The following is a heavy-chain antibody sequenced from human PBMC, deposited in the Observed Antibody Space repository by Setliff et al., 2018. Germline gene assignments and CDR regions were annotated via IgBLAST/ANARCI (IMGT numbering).Heavy chain of an antibody. CDR3: ARDPRDGSSSPMADN. CDR2: ISPSSSHI. Sequence: PGGSLRLSCVASGLTSSRYWMSWVRQAPGKGLEWVSSISPSSSHIYYADSVKGRFTISRDNAKTTLYLQMNSLRVEDTAVYFCARDPRDGSSSPMADNWGQGTLVTVSS. CDR1: GLTSSRYW. D-gene: IGHD3-10*01. J-gene: IGHJ4*02. V-gene: IGHV3-21*01.